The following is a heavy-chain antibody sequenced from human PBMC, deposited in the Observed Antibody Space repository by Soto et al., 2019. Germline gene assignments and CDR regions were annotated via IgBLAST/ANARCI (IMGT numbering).Heavy chain of an antibody. V-gene: IGHV1-58*01. CDR3: ADDAISGSPYSFDY. Sequence: SVKVSCKASGFTFTSSAVQWVRQARGQRLEWIGGIVVGSGNTKYAHKFQERVTITRDMSTSTAYMGRSSLRSEDTAVYYCADDAISGSPYSFDYWGQ. D-gene: IGHD1-26*01. CDR1: GFTFTSSA. J-gene: IGHJ4*01. CDR2: IVVGSGNT.